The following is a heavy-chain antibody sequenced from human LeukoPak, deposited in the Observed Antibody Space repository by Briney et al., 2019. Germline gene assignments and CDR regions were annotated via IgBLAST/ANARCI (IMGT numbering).Heavy chain of an antibody. CDR3: ARNPSYCSGGSCYYFYGMDV. Sequence: GGSLRLSCAASGFTVSSNYMSWVCQAPGKGLEWVSVIYSGGSTYYADSVKGRFTISRDNSKNTLYLQMNSLRAEDTAVYYCARNPSYCSGGSCYYFYGMDVWGKGTTVTVSS. D-gene: IGHD2-15*01. CDR1: GFTVSSNY. J-gene: IGHJ6*04. V-gene: IGHV3-53*01. CDR2: IYSGGST.